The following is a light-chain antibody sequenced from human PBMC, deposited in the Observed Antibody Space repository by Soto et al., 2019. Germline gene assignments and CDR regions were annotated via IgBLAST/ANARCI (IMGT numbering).Light chain of an antibody. CDR3: QQYYSSPLT. Sequence: DIVMTQSPDSLAVSLGETATINCKSSQSILYSSNNKNYLTWYQQKPGQPPKLLIYWASTRESGVPDRFSGSGSGTDFTLTIRRLQAEDVAVYYCQQYYSSPLTFGGGTKVEIK. V-gene: IGKV4-1*01. CDR2: WAS. J-gene: IGKJ4*01. CDR1: QSILYSSNNKNY.